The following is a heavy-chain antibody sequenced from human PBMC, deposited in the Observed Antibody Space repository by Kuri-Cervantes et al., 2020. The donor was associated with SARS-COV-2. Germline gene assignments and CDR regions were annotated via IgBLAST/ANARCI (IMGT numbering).Heavy chain of an antibody. V-gene: IGHV3-23*01. CDR2: ISWNSGSI. D-gene: IGHD5/OR15-5a*01. CDR3: AKDEVSAIGGALGEYFDY. Sequence: LSLTCAASGFTFSSYSMDWVRQAPGKGLEWVSGISWNSGSIGYADSVKGRFTISRDNSKNTLYLQMNSLRVEDTAVYYCAKDEVSAIGGALGEYFDYWGQGTLVTVSS. J-gene: IGHJ4*02. CDR1: GFTFSSYS.